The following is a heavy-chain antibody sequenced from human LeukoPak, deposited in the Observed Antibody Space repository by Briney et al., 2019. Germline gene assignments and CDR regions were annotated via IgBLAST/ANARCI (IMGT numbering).Heavy chain of an antibody. D-gene: IGHD2-2*01. CDR1: GFTFSSYA. Sequence: QPGGSLRLSCAASGFTFSSYAMSWVRQAPGKGLEWVSAISGSGGSTYYADSVKGRFTISRDNSKNTLYLQMNSLRAEDTAVYYCAKGMRYCSSTSRAPHVYWGQGTLVTVSS. V-gene: IGHV3-23*01. CDR2: ISGSGGST. J-gene: IGHJ4*02. CDR3: AKGMRYCSSTSRAPHVY.